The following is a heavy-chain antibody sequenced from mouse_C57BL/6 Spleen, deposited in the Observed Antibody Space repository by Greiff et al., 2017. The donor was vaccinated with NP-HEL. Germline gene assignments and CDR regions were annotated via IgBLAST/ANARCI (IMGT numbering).Heavy chain of an antibody. D-gene: IGHD2-2*01. CDR3: ARYGLHPFDY. CDR1: GYAFTSSC. V-gene: IGHV1-82*01. Sequence: VQLQQSGPELVKPGASVKISCKASGYAFTSSCMNWVKQRPGKGLEWIGQLYPGYGDTTYNGKFKGKATLTADKSSSTAYMELSSLTSEDSAVYYCARYGLHPFDYWGQGTTLTVSS. CDR2: LYPGYGDT. J-gene: IGHJ2*01.